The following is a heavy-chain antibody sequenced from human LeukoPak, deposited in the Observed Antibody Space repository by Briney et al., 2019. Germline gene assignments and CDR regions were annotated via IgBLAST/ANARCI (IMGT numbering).Heavy chain of an antibody. CDR2: ISAYNGNT. CDR1: GYMFTKYD. CDR3: ARDREVVPAANYYYYYYMDV. Sequence: ASVKVSCKTSGYMFTKYDINWVRQAPGQGLEWMGWISAYNGNTNYAQKLQGRVTMTTDTSTSTAYMELRSLRSDDTAVYYCARDREVVPAANYYYYYYMDVWGKGTTVTVSS. V-gene: IGHV1-18*01. D-gene: IGHD2-2*01. J-gene: IGHJ6*03.